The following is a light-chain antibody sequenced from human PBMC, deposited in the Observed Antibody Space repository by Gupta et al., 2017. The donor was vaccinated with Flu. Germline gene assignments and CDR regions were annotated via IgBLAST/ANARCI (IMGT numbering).Light chain of an antibody. J-gene: IGKJ3*01. CDR3: MQALQTCT. V-gene: IGKV2-28*01. CDR2: LGS. CDR1: QSVLHSNGYNY. Sequence: DSVMTQSPLPLPVTHGEPASISCRSSQSVLHSNGYNYLVCYLQKPGQSPQLLIYLGSNRASGVPDRLSGSRAGIDFTLKISTVEAGDVGVYYCMQALQTCTFGPGTKVEIK.